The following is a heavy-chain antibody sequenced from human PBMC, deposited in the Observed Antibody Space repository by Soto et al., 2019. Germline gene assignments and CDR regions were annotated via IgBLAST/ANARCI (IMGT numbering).Heavy chain of an antibody. CDR3: ARDGWVTTGYIQY. V-gene: IGHV3-48*01. Sequence: EVQLVESGGGLVQPGGSLRLSCAASGFTFSDYSMNWVRQAPGKGLEWVSSISTVTSIIYYADSVQGRFTIPRDNGKNSLYLQMHSLRAEDTAVYYCARDGWVTTGYIQYWGQGTLVTVSS. J-gene: IGHJ1*01. CDR1: GFTFSDYS. D-gene: IGHD4-17*01. CDR2: ISTVTSII.